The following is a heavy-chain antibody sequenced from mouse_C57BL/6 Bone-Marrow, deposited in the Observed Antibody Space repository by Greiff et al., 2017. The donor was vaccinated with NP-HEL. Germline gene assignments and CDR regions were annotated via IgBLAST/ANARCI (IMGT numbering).Heavy chain of an antibody. CDR3: ARHLLGYAMDY. CDR2: ISSGGSYT. Sequence: EVQLVESGGDLVKPGGSLKLSCAASGFTFSSYGMPWVRQTPDKRLEWVATISSGGSYTYYPDSVKGRFTISRDNAKNTLYLQMSSLKSEDTAMYYCARHLLGYAMDYGGQGTSVTVTS. V-gene: IGHV5-6*01. J-gene: IGHJ4*01. D-gene: IGHD2-1*01. CDR1: GFTFSSYG.